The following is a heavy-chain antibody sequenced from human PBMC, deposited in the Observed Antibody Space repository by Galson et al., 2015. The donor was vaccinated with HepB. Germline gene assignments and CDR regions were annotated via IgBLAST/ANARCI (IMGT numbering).Heavy chain of an antibody. CDR1: GFTFINYS. J-gene: IGHJ4*02. CDR3: ARDYGDYVFDC. D-gene: IGHD4-17*01. Sequence: SLRLSCAASGFTFINYSMNWVRQAPGKGLEWVSYISSFSDYIYYADSVKGRFTISRDNAKNSLYLQMNSLRAEDTAVYYCARDYGDYVFDCWGQGTLVTVSS. V-gene: IGHV3-21*05. CDR2: ISSFSDYI.